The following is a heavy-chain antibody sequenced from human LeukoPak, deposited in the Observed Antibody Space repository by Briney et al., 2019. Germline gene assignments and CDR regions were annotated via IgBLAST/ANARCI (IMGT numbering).Heavy chain of an antibody. CDR2: IYYSGST. D-gene: IGHD3-22*01. CDR1: GGSFSSTNDY. CDR3: AREILYDSTGYYL. J-gene: IGHJ4*02. Sequence: SETLSLTCTVSGGSFSSTNDYWGWIRQPPGKGLEWIGSIYYSGSTYYNPSLNIRVTISVDTSKDQFSLNLRSVTAADTAVYYCAREILYDSTGYYLWGQGTLVTVSS. V-gene: IGHV4-39*07.